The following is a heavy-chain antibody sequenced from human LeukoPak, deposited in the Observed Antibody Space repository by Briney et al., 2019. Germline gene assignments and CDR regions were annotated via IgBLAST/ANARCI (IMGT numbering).Heavy chain of an antibody. CDR3: AKDPLMITEGSWFDP. Sequence: GGSLRLSCAASGFTFSTYAMSWVRQASGRGLEWVSAISGSTGSTYYADSVKGRFTISRDNSKNTLYLQMNSLRAEDTAVYYCAKDPLMITEGSWFDPWGQGTLVTVSS. V-gene: IGHV3-23*01. CDR1: GFTFSTYA. J-gene: IGHJ5*02. CDR2: ISGSTGST. D-gene: IGHD3-16*01.